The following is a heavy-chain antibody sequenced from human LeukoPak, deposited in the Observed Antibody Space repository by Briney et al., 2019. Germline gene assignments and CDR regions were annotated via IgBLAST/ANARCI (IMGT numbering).Heavy chain of an antibody. D-gene: IGHD3-10*01. Sequence: ASVKVSCKASGYTFTSYGISWVRQAPGQGLEWMGWISADKGNTNYVQKFQGRVTMTTDTSTSTAHMELRSLRSDDTAVYYCARAGNTASGSLDYWGQGTLVTVSS. V-gene: IGHV1-18*01. CDR1: GYTFTSYG. J-gene: IGHJ4*02. CDR3: ARAGNTASGSLDY. CDR2: ISADKGNT.